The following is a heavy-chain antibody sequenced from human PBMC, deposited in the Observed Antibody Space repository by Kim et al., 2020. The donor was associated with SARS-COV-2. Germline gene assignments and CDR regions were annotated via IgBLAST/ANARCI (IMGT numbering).Heavy chain of an antibody. CDR3: ASGCSGGSCSFDY. D-gene: IGHD2-15*01. J-gene: IGHJ4*02. Sequence: YAVSVKSRITSNPDTSKKQFSLQLNSVTPEDTAVYYCASGCSGGSCSFDYWGQGTLVTVSS. V-gene: IGHV6-1*01.